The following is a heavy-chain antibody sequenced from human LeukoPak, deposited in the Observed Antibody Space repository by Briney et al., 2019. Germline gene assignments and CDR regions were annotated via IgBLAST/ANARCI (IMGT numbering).Heavy chain of an antibody. CDR1: GDSVSSNNVA. CDR2: TYYRSKWYS. V-gene: IGHV6-1*01. J-gene: IGHJ4*02. D-gene: IGHD5-24*01. Sequence: SQTLSLTCAISGDSVSSNNVAWNWIRQSPSRGLEWLGRTYYRSKWYSDYAVSVKSRITINPDTSKNQFSLQLNSVTPEDTAVYYCSRSDGASDFDYWGQGTLVTVSS. CDR3: SRSDGASDFDY.